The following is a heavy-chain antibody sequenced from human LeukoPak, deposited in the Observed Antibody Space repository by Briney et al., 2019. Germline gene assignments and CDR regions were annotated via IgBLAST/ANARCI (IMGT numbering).Heavy chain of an antibody. Sequence: SETLSLTCTVSGGSISSYYWSWIRQPPGKGLEWIGYIYYSGSTNYNPSLKSRVTISVDTSKNQFSLKLSSVTAADTAVYYCARGAVGATFDYWGQGTLVTVSS. J-gene: IGHJ4*02. CDR2: IYYSGST. V-gene: IGHV4-59*08. CDR3: ARGAVGATFDY. CDR1: GGSISSYY. D-gene: IGHD1-26*01.